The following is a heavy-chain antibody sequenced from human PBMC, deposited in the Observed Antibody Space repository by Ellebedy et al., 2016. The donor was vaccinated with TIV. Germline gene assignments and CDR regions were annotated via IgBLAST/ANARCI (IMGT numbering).Heavy chain of an antibody. CDR1: GFTFSAYG. V-gene: IGHV3-23*01. CDR3: ARDPVGVGPAFDV. D-gene: IGHD4-23*01. Sequence: PGGSLRLSCVASGFTFSAYGIHWVRQAPGKGLEWVSSITESGGNTYYADSVKGRFTISRDNSKDTLYLQMNSLRAEDTAIYYCARDPVGVGPAFDVWGQGTMVTVSS. CDR2: ITESGGNT. J-gene: IGHJ3*01.